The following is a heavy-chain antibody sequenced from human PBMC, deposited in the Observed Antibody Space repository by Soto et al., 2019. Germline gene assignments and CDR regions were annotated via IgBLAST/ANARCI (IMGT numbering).Heavy chain of an antibody. CDR3: AKDTSIFGVVIIPVLDY. J-gene: IGHJ4*02. CDR1: GFTFSSYA. V-gene: IGHV3-23*01. Sequence: SLRLSCAASGFTFSSYAMSWVRQAPGKGLEWVSAISGSGGSTYYADSVKGRFTISRDNSKNTLYLQMNSLRAEDTAVYYCAKDTSIFGVVIIPVLDYWGQGTLVTVSS. CDR2: ISGSGGST. D-gene: IGHD3-3*01.